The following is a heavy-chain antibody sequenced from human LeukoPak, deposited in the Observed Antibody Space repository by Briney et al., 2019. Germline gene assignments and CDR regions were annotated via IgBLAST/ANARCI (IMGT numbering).Heavy chain of an antibody. CDR3: AKLGIAVAGPYYFDY. Sequence: GGSLRLSCAASGFTFSSYVMHWVRQAPGKGLEWVAIISYDGSNEYYADSVKGRFTISRDNSKNTLYLQMNSLRAEDTAVYYCAKLGIAVAGPYYFDYWGQGTLVTVSS. CDR1: GFTFSSYV. D-gene: IGHD6-19*01. J-gene: IGHJ4*02. V-gene: IGHV3-30*04. CDR2: ISYDGSNE.